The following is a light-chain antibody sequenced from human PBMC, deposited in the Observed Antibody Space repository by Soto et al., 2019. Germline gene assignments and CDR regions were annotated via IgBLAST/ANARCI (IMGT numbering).Light chain of an antibody. CDR1: QSLLHNDGYNF. Sequence: DIVMTQSPLSLPVTPGEPASISCRSSQSLLHNDGYNFLGWYLQKPGQSPQLLIYLGSNRASGVPDRWSGSGSVTDVTLKISRVEAEDVGVYYCMQALQIPWTFGQGTKVEIK. CDR3: MQALQIPWT. CDR2: LGS. V-gene: IGKV2-28*01. J-gene: IGKJ1*01.